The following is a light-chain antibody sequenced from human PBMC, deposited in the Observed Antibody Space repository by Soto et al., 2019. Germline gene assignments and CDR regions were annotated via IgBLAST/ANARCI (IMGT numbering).Light chain of an antibody. CDR2: DAS. CDR3: QQASVLPCT. CDR1: QSISSW. J-gene: IGKJ3*01. V-gene: IGKV1-5*02. Sequence: DHQRNQKTGRLSGRVGEKITVVGGASQSISSWLAWYQQKPGKAPKLLIYDASSLESGVPSRFSGSGSGTDFTLTISDLQPEHFATYYCQQASVLPCTFGAGTKVDIK.